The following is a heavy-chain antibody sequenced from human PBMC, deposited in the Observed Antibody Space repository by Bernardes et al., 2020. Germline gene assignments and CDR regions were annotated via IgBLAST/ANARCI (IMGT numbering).Heavy chain of an antibody. D-gene: IGHD2-15*01. CDR3: ARDPPKRSGGTELGY. CDR2: ISAYNGNT. CDR1: GYTFTSYG. J-gene: IGHJ4*02. V-gene: IGHV1-18*01. Sequence: ASVKVSCKASGYTFTSYGISWVRQAPGQGLEWMGWISAYNGNTNYAQKLQGRVTMTTDTSTSTAYMELRSLRSDDTAVYYCARDPPKRSGGTELGYWGQGTLVTVSS.